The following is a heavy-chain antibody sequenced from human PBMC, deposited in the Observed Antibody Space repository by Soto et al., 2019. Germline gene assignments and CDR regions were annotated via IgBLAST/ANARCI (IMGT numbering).Heavy chain of an antibody. CDR2: ISAAGDP. Sequence: EVQLVESGGGLVQPGGSLRLSCAASGFTFRNYDMHWVRQGTGKGLEWVSGISAAGDPDYADSVEGRCTISRENAQNSVFLQMNSLRVGDTAVYYCARTDRDFYGLDVWGQGTTVIVSS. J-gene: IGHJ6*02. V-gene: IGHV3-13*05. CDR1: GFTFRNYD. CDR3: ARTDRDFYGLDV.